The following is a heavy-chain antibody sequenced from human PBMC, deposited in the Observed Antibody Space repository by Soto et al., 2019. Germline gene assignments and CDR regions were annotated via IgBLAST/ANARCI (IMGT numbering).Heavy chain of an antibody. CDR3: ARLALQSDFWSGYYYNWFDP. CDR1: GGSISSGGYY. D-gene: IGHD3-3*01. J-gene: IGHJ5*02. Sequence: SETLSLTCTVSGGSISSGGYYWSWIRQHPGKGLEWIGYIYYSGSTNYNPSLKSRVTISVDTSKNQFSLKLSSVTAADTAVYYCARLALQSDFWSGYYYNWFDPWGQGTLVTVSS. CDR2: IYYSGST. V-gene: IGHV4-61*08.